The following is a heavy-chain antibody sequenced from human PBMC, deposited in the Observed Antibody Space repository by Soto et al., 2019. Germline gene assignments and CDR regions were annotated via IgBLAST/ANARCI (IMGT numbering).Heavy chain of an antibody. J-gene: IGHJ4*02. CDR3: ARVLVYSYGTYSFDY. CDR1: GGTFSSYA. CDR2: IIPIFGTA. D-gene: IGHD5-18*01. Sequence: QVQLVQSGAEVKKPGSSVKVSCKASGGTFSSYAISWVRQAPGQGLEWMGGIIPIFGTANYAQKFQGRVRVTADQPTSTAYLELSSLRSQDTAVYYCARVLVYSYGTYSFDYWGQGTLVAVSS. V-gene: IGHV1-69*01.